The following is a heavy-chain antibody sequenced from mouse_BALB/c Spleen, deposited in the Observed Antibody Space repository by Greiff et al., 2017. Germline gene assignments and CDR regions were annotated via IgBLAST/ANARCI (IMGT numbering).Heavy chain of an antibody. D-gene: IGHD2-4*01. J-gene: IGHJ3*01. V-gene: IGHV14-4*02. Sequence: EVQLQQSGAELVRSGASVKLSCTASGFNIKDYYMHWVKQRPEQGLEWIGWIDPENGDTEYAPKFQGKATMTADTSSNTAYLQLSSLTSEDTAVYYCDRYDYDVAWFADWGQGTLVTVSA. CDR3: DRYDYDVAWFAD. CDR2: IDPENGDT. CDR1: GFNIKDYY.